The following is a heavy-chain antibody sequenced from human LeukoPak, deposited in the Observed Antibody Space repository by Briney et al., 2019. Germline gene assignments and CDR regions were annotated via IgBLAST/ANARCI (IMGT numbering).Heavy chain of an antibody. Sequence: SVKVSCKASGGTFISYAISWVRQAPGQGLEWMGRIIPIFGTANYAQKFQGRVTITTDESTGTAYMELSSLRSEDTAVYYCARDSETPATAISDYWGQGTLVTVSS. CDR3: ARDSETPATAISDY. V-gene: IGHV1-69*05. D-gene: IGHD2-2*02. CDR2: IIPIFGTA. CDR1: GGTFISYA. J-gene: IGHJ4*02.